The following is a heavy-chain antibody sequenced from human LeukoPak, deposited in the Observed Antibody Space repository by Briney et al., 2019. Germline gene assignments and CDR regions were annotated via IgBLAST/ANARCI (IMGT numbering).Heavy chain of an antibody. D-gene: IGHD1-26*01. Sequence: ASVKVSCKASGYTFSNYDINWVRQATGQGLEWMGWMNPNSGNTDYAQKFQGRVTMTRNTSISTAYMELSSLRFEDTAVYYCARGILFGGSYYFDYWGQGTLVTVSS. J-gene: IGHJ4*02. V-gene: IGHV1-8*01. CDR2: MNPNSGNT. CDR3: ARGILFGGSYYFDY. CDR1: GYTFSNYD.